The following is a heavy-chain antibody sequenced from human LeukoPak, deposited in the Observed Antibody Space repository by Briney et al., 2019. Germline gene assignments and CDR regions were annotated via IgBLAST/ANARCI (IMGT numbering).Heavy chain of an antibody. CDR2: VHYSGST. Sequence: SETLTLTCSLSGASITDNYWTWVRQPPGQALEWIGYVHYSGSTNYSPSLKTRVTISVDSSKSQFSLRLISVTSADSAVYYCARGSGTHREFYLRWGRGTPVIVSS. CDR3: ARGSGTHREFYLR. V-gene: IGHV4-59*03. CDR1: GASITDNY. D-gene: IGHD3-10*01. J-gene: IGHJ4*03.